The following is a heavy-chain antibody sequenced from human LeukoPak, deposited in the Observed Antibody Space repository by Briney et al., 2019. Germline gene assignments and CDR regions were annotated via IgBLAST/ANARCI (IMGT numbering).Heavy chain of an antibody. Sequence: ASVKVASQASGYNFNSYYIHWVRQAPGQGPTWMGWINPDNGKTKYEPRFQGRVTMTWDTSINTAYVDLTGLRSDDTAVYYCARNEPAVSVVDAFDVWGQGKVVTVSS. J-gene: IGHJ3*01. CDR2: INPDNGKT. D-gene: IGHD1-1*01. V-gene: IGHV1-2*02. CDR3: ARNEPAVSVVDAFDV. CDR1: GYNFNSYY.